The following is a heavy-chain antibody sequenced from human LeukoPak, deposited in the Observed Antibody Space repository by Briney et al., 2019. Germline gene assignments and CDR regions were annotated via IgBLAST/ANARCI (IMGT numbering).Heavy chain of an antibody. CDR2: IDYSGST. J-gene: IGHJ4*02. CDR3: ARARRYYDNSGYFDY. CDR1: GGSISSDY. Sequence: SETLSLTCTVSGGSISSDYWSWIRQPPGKGLEWIGYIDYSGSTNYNSSLKSRVTISVDTSRTQFSLQLKSVTAADAAVYYCARARRYYDNSGYFDYWGQGTLVTVSS. D-gene: IGHD3-22*01. V-gene: IGHV4-59*01.